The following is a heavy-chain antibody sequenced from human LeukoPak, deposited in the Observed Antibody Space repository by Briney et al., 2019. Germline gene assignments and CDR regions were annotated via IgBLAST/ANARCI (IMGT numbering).Heavy chain of an antibody. CDR1: GFTLSGHS. CDR2: ISSSSSYI. J-gene: IGHJ2*01. D-gene: IGHD3-9*01. Sequence: GGSLRLSCVVSGFTLSGHSINWVRQAPGKGLEWVSSISSSSSYIYYTDSVKGRFTISRDNAKNSLYLQMNSLRAEDTALYYCAKDSSLTGYYSDWYFDLWGRGTLVTVSS. CDR3: AKDSSLTGYYSDWYFDL. V-gene: IGHV3-21*04.